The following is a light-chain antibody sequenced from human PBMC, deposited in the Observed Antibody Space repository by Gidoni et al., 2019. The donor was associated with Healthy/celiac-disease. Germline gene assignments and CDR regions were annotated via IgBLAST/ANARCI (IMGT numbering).Light chain of an antibody. CDR3: CSYAGSYTLYV. CDR1: SSDVGGYNY. Sequence: QPALTQPRSVSGAPGQSVTISCTGTSSDVGGYNYVSWYQQHPGKAPKLQIYDVSKRPSGVPDRFSGSKSGNTASLTISGLQAEDEADYYCCSYAGSYTLYVFGTGTKVTVL. J-gene: IGLJ1*01. CDR2: DVS. V-gene: IGLV2-11*01.